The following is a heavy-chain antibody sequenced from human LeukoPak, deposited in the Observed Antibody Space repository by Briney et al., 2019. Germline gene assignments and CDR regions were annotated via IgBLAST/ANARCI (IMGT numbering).Heavy chain of an antibody. J-gene: IGHJ4*02. V-gene: IGHV3-74*01. CDR3: ARVAGYCSGGSCYSFLDY. D-gene: IGHD2-15*01. CDR2: INSDGGST. Sequence: GGSLRLSCAASGFTFSSYWMHWVRQAPGKGLVWVSRINSDGGSTSYADSVKGRFTISRDNAKNTLYLQMNSLRAEDTAVYYCARVAGYCSGGSCYSFLDYWGQGTLVTVSS. CDR1: GFTFSSYW.